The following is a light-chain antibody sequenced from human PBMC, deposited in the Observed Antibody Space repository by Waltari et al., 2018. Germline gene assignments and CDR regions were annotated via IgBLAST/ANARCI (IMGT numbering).Light chain of an antibody. V-gene: IGKV3-11*01. Sequence: EIVLTQSPATLSLSPGERATLSCRASQSVSTYLAWYQQRPGQAPRLLIYDASNRATGIPARFSGSGSGTDFTLTISSLEPEDFVVYYCQQHDNLPLTFGPGTKVEIK. J-gene: IGKJ3*01. CDR3: QQHDNLPLT. CDR2: DAS. CDR1: QSVSTY.